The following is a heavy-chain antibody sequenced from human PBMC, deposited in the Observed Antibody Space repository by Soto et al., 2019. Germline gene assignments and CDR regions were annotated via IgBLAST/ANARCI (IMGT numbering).Heavy chain of an antibody. V-gene: IGHV1-18*01. CDR3: ARYDYNGYYFDY. J-gene: IGHJ4*02. Sequence: GASVKVSCKASGYTFTSYGISWVRQAPGQGLEWMGLISAYNGNTTYAQKLQGRVTMTRDTSTTTVYMELSSLKSEDTAVYYCARYDYNGYYFDYWGQGTLVTVS. D-gene: IGHD4-4*01. CDR2: ISAYNGNT. CDR1: GYTFTSYG.